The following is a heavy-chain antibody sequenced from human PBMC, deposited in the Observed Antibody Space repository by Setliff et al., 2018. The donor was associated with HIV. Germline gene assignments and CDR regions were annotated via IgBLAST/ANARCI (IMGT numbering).Heavy chain of an antibody. Sequence: ASVKVSCKASGYTFTGYYVHWVRQAPGQRLEWMGWINAGNDNTKYSQKFQGRVTLTRNTSISTAYMELSSLRSEDTAVYYCARGRGSYSFGYWGQGTLVTVSS. CDR1: GYTFTGYY. V-gene: IGHV1-3*01. D-gene: IGHD1-26*01. J-gene: IGHJ4*02. CDR2: INAGNDNT. CDR3: ARGRGSYSFGY.